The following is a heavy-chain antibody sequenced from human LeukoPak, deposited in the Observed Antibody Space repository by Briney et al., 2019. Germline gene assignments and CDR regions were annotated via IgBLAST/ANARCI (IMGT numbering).Heavy chain of an antibody. CDR1: GYSLTSYW. CDR3: ASAYSGSLDAFDI. CDR2: IYPADSDT. D-gene: IGHD1-26*01. Sequence: GESLKISCKGSGYSLTSYWIGWVRQMPGKGLEWMGIIYPADSDTRYSPSFQGQVTISADKSISTAYLQWSSLKASDTAMYYCASAYSGSLDAFDIWGQGTMVTVSS. J-gene: IGHJ3*02. V-gene: IGHV5-51*01.